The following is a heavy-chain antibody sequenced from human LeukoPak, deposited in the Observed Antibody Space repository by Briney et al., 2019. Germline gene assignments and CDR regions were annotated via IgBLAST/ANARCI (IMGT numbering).Heavy chain of an antibody. CDR3: ARSTTYYDFWSGYRPQNYYFDY. CDR2: IYYSGST. CDR1: GGSISSHY. Sequence: SETLSLTCTVSGGSISSHYWSWIRQPPGKGLEWIGYIYYSGSTNHNPSLKSRVTISVDTSKNQFSLKLSSVTAADTAVYYCARSTTYYDFWSGYRPQNYYFDYWGQGTLVTVSS. V-gene: IGHV4-59*11. D-gene: IGHD3-3*01. J-gene: IGHJ4*02.